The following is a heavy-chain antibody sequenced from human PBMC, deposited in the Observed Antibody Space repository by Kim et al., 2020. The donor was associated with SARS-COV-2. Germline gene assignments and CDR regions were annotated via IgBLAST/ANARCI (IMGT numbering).Heavy chain of an antibody. V-gene: IGHV3-30*02. D-gene: IGHD3-10*01. Sequence: SVGGRFTISRDISQRTLFLQMNSLRPEDTAVYYCATDWAAFSSGTYVFDFWGRGTLVTVSS. CDR3: ATDWAAFSSGTYVFDF. J-gene: IGHJ4*02.